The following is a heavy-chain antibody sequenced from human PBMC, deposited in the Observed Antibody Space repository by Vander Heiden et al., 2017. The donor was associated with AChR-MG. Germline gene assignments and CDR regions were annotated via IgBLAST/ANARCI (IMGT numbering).Heavy chain of an antibody. CDR2: IYPGDSDT. CDR3: ATKLGYCSGGSCYRGAFDI. D-gene: IGHD2-15*01. Sequence: EVQLVQSGAEVKKHGESLKSSCKGAGYSFTSYWIGWVRQMPGKGLEWMGIIYPGDSDTRYSPSFQGPVTISADKSISTAYLQWSSLKASDTAMYYCATKLGYCSGGSCYRGAFDIWGQGTMVTVSS. J-gene: IGHJ3*02. V-gene: IGHV5-51*01. CDR1: GYSFTSYW.